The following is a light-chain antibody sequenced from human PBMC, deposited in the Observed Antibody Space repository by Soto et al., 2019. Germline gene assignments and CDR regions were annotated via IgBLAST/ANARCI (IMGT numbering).Light chain of an antibody. V-gene: IGLV2-14*01. CDR3: SSYTSSRSSDV. J-gene: IGLJ1*01. CDR2: EVS. Sequence: QSVLTQPASVSGSPGQSITISCTGTSSDVGGYNYVSWYQQHPGKAPKLMIYEVSNRPSGVSNRFSGSKSGNTASLTISGLQAEDEADYFCSSYTSSRSSDVFGTGTKVTVL. CDR1: SSDVGGYNY.